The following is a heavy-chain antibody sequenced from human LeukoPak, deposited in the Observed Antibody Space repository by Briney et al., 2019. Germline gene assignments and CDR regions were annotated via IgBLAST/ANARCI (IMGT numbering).Heavy chain of an antibody. CDR1: GGSFSGYY. J-gene: IGHJ4*02. V-gene: IGHV4-34*01. Sequence: PSETLSLTCAVYGGSFSGYYWSWIRQPPGKGLEWIGEINHSGSTNYNPSLKSRVTISVDTSKNQFSLKLSSVTAADTAVYYCARWGDAAGYSSSWYYNAFDYRGQGTLVTVSS. CDR2: INHSGST. D-gene: IGHD6-13*01. CDR3: ARWGDAAGYSSSWYYNAFDY.